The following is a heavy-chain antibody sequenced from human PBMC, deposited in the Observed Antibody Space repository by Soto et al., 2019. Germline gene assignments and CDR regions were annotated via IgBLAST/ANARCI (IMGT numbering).Heavy chain of an antibody. CDR1: GFTFSYFG. J-gene: IGHJ4*02. CDR3: ARGRRTMVRGVTRPIDY. D-gene: IGHD3-10*01. V-gene: IGHV3-33*01. CDR2: IWYDGGNK. Sequence: QVQLVESGGGVVQPGRSLRLSCAASGFTFSYFGMHWVRQAPGKGLEWVAVIWYDGGNKYYADSVKGRFTISRDNSKNMLYLQMHSLRAEDTAVYYCARGRRTMVRGVTRPIDYWGQGTLVTVSS.